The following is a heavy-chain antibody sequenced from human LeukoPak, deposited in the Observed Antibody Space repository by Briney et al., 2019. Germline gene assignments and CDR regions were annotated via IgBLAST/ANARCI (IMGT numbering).Heavy chain of an antibody. J-gene: IGHJ4*02. Sequence: PSETLSLTCTVSGGSISSYYWSWIRQPPGKGLEWIGYIYYSGSTNYNPSPKSRVTISVDSSKNQFSLKLSSVTAADTAVYYCARLYCSSTSCHLDYWGQGTLVTVSS. CDR2: IYYSGST. V-gene: IGHV4-59*01. CDR3: ARLYCSSTSCHLDY. D-gene: IGHD2-2*01. CDR1: GGSISSYY.